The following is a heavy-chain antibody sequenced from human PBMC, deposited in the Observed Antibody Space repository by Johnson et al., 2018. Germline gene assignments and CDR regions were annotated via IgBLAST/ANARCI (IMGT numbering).Heavy chain of an antibody. D-gene: IGHD5-18*01. CDR3: AKEREAGYSDGFLDAFDI. CDR2: ISWNSGSI. V-gene: IGHV3-9*01. J-gene: IGHJ3*02. Sequence: EVQLVQSGGGLVQPGRSLRLSCAASGFTFDDYAMHWVRQAPGKGLEWVSGISWNSGSIGYADSVKGRFTISRDNATNSLYLQMNSLRAEDTALYYCAKEREAGYSDGFLDAFDIWGQGTMVTVSS. CDR1: GFTFDDYA.